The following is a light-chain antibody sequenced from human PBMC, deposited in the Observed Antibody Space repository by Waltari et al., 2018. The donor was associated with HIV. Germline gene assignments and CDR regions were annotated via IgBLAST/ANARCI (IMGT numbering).Light chain of an antibody. CDR2: EVT. CDR3: CSYAGSDVV. J-gene: IGLJ2*01. Sequence: QSALTQPPSASGSPGQSVTISCTGTSSHVGVYTYISWYQQHPGKAPKLMIFEVTKRPSGVPDRFSGSKSGNTASLTVSGLQAEDEAVYYCCSYAGSDVVFGGGTKLTVL. CDR1: SSHVGVYTY. V-gene: IGLV2-8*01.